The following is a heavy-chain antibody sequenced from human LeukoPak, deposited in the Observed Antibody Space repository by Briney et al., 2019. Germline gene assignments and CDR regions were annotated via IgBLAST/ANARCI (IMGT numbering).Heavy chain of an antibody. CDR2: IYYSGST. CDR1: GGSISSYY. CDR3: ARVTPPKRRWFDP. J-gene: IGHJ5*02. V-gene: IGHV4-59*01. Sequence: SETLSLTCTVSGGSISSYYWSWIRQPPGKGLEWIGYIYYSGSTNYNPSLKSRVTISVDTSKNQFSLKLSSVTAADTAVYYCARVTPPKRRWFDPWGQGTLVTASS.